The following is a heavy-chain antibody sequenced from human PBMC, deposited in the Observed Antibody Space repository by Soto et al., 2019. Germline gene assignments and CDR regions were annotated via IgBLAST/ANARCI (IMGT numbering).Heavy chain of an antibody. V-gene: IGHV1-2*02. J-gene: IGHJ6*02. Sequence: ASVKVSCKASGYSLRGNYIHWVRQTPGQGLEWMGWINPNSSGTVYAQKFQGRVTMTRDTSLTTVYMQLNRLTSDDSAVYDRARDLRSDGPDNCAMDGWGQGTTVTVSS. CDR2: INPNSSGT. CDR1: GYSLRGNY. CDR3: ARDLRSDGPDNCAMDG.